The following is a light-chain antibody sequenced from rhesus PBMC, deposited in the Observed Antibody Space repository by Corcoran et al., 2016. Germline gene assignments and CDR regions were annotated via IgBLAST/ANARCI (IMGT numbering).Light chain of an antibody. CDR1: QSVGST. V-gene: IGKV3-35*02. Sequence: ETVMMQSPATLSLSPGERATLSCRASQSVGSTLAWYQQKPGQAPRLLIYYASSRATGIPERFSGSGSGTEFTLTISSLDPEDVGVYYCQKYNDWPFTFGPGTKLDIK. CDR3: QKYNDWPFT. CDR2: YAS. J-gene: IGKJ3*01.